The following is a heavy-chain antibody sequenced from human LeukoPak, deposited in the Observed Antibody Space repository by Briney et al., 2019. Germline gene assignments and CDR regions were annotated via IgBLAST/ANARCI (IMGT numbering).Heavy chain of an antibody. CDR2: IYYSGST. Sequence: PSETLSLTCTVPGGSISNYYWSWIRQPPGKGLEWIGYIYYSGSTNYNPSLKSRVTISVDTSKNQFSLKLNSVTAADTAVYYCAREGPPNYDTIWGQGTMVTVSS. J-gene: IGHJ3*02. CDR1: GGSISNYY. CDR3: AREGPPNYDTI. V-gene: IGHV4-59*01. D-gene: IGHD3-9*01.